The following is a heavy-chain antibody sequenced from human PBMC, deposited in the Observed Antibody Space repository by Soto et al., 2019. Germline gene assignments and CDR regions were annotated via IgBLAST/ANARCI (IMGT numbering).Heavy chain of an antibody. V-gene: IGHV1-18*04. CDR2: ISSYNGNT. CDR3: VRGPRYCSTTTCFSGVTWFDP. J-gene: IGHJ5*02. D-gene: IGHD2-2*01. CDR1: GYTFTSYG. Sequence: QVQLVQSGAEVKKPGASVKVSCKASGYTFTSYGISWVRQAPGQGLEWMGWISSYNGNTNYAQKVQGRVTMTTDTSTSTTYMELRSLRSDDTAVYYCVRGPRYCSTTTCFSGVTWFDPWGQGTLVTVSS.